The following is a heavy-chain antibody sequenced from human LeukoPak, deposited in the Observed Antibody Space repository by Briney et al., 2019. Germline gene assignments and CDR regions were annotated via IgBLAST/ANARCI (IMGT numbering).Heavy chain of an antibody. CDR3: ARANSGTVTPYYYGMDI. CDR1: GYTFTSYG. Sequence: ASVKVSCKASGYTFTSYGISWVRQAPGQGLEWMGWISAYNGNTNYAQKLQGRVTMTTDTSTSTAYMELRSLRSDDTAVYYRARANSGTVTPYYYGMDIWGQGTTVTVSS. V-gene: IGHV1-18*01. CDR2: ISAYNGNT. D-gene: IGHD1-14*01. J-gene: IGHJ6*02.